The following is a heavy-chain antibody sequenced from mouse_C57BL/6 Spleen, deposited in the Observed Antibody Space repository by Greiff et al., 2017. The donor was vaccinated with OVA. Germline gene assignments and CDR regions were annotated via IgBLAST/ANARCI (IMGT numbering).Heavy chain of an antibody. J-gene: IGHJ3*01. V-gene: IGHV1-42*01. D-gene: IGHD6-1*01. CDR2: INPSTGGT. Sequence: VQLQQSGPELVKPGASVKISCKASGYSFTGYYMNWVKQSPEKSLEWIGEINPSTGGTTYNQKFKAKATLTVDKSSSTAYMQLKSLTSEDSAVYYCAPLLKWFAYWGQGTLVTVSA. CDR3: APLLKWFAY. CDR1: GYSFTGYY.